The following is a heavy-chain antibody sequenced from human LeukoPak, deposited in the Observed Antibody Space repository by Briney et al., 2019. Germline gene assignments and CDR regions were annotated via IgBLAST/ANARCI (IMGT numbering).Heavy chain of an antibody. V-gene: IGHV3-48*03. CDR1: GFTFSNYE. Sequence: GGSLRLSCAASGFTFSNYEMNWVRQAPGKGLEWVSYISNSGSTIYYADSVKGRFTISRDNAKNSLYLQMNSLRAEDTAVYYCARGRRWELLPIDYWGQGTLVTVSS. CDR2: ISNSGSTI. CDR3: ARGRRWELLPIDY. D-gene: IGHD1-26*01. J-gene: IGHJ4*02.